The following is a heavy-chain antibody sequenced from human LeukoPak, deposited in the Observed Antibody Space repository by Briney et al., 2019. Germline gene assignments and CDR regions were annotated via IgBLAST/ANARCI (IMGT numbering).Heavy chain of an antibody. CDR2: INPSGGST. J-gene: IGHJ4*02. CDR3: ATHKDTAMVQYYFDY. CDR1: GYTFTSYY. Sequence: GASVKVSCKASGYTFTSYYMHWVRQAPGQGLEWMGIINPSGGSTSYAQKFQGRVTMTRDTSTSTVYMELSSLRSEDTAVYYCATHKDTAMVQYYFDYWGQGTLVTVSS. D-gene: IGHD5-18*01. V-gene: IGHV1-46*01.